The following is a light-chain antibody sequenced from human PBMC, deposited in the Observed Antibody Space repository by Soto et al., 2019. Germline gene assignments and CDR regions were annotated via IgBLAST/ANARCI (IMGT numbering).Light chain of an antibody. CDR3: ASYAGSRVV. CDR1: SSDVGGYNY. V-gene: IGLV2-8*01. J-gene: IGLJ2*01. CDR2: EVS. Sequence: QSALTQPPSASGSPGQSVTISCTGTSSDVGGYNYVSWYQQHPGKAPKLIIYEVSKRPSGVPDRLSGSRSGNTASLTVSGLQAEDEADYYCASYAGSRVVFGGGTQLTVL.